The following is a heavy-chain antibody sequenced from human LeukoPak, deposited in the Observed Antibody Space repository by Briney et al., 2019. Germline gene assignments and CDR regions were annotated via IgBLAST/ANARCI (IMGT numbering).Heavy chain of an antibody. CDR2: IKHDGSEK. Sequence: GGSLRLSCAASGFTFNSYWMSWVRQAPGKGLEWVANIKHDGSEKHYVDSVKGRFTISRDNAKNSLFLEMNSLRAEDTAVYYCARDSYYYDSSGYYHEWFDPWGQGTLVTVSS. CDR1: GFTFNSYW. D-gene: IGHD3-22*01. CDR3: ARDSYYYDSSGYYHEWFDP. J-gene: IGHJ5*02. V-gene: IGHV3-7*01.